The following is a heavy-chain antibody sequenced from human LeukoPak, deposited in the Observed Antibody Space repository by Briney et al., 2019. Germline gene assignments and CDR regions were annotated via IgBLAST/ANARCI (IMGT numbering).Heavy chain of an antibody. CDR3: ARETVGAPLVDY. V-gene: IGHV4-61*02. J-gene: IGHJ4*02. D-gene: IGHD1-26*01. CDR1: GASISSGDYY. Sequence: SETLSLTCTVSGASISSGDYYWTWIRQPAGKGLEWIGRIYTSGSTDYSPSLKSRVTISVDTSKNQFSLKLSSATAADTAVYYCARETVGAPLVDYWGQGTLVTVSS. CDR2: IYTSGST.